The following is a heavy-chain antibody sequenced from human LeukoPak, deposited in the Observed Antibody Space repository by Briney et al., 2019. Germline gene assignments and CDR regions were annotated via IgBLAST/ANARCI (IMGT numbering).Heavy chain of an antibody. CDR3: ARVKGVVTAILDY. CDR2: ISASGGST. D-gene: IGHD2-21*02. Sequence: GGSLRLSCAASGLSFSSHAMSWVRQAPGKGLEWVSSISASGGSTYYADSVKGRFTISRANSKNTLYLQMNSLRAEDTAVYYCARVKGVVTAILDYWGQGTLVTVSS. V-gene: IGHV3-23*01. J-gene: IGHJ4*02. CDR1: GLSFSSHA.